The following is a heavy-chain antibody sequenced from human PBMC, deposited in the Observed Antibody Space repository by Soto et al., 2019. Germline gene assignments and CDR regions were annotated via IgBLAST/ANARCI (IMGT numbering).Heavy chain of an antibody. V-gene: IGHV4-4*07. CDR1: GDSLSTYY. J-gene: IGHJ4*02. CDR2: IHGTGRT. CDR3: ARESVSGTYRLDS. Sequence: SETLSLTCTVSGDSLSTYYWSWIRQPAGERLEWIGRIHGTGRTNYNPSLKSRVTMSVDTSKNQFSLRVNSVTAADTAVYYCARESVSGTYRLDSWGQGTLVTVSS. D-gene: IGHD3-16*02.